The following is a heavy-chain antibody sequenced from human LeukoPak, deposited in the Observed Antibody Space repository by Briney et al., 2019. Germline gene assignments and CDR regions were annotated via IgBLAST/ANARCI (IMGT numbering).Heavy chain of an antibody. CDR1: GGSFSGYY. CDR2: INHSRST. J-gene: IGHJ4*02. CDR3: ARVGDYYDSSGYYTFDY. V-gene: IGHV4-34*01. Sequence: SETLSLTCAVYGGSFSGYYWSWIRQPPGKGLEWIGEINHSRSTNYNPSLKSRVTISVDTSKNQFSLKLSSVTAADTAVYYCARVGDYYDSSGYYTFDYWGQGTLVTVSS. D-gene: IGHD3-22*01.